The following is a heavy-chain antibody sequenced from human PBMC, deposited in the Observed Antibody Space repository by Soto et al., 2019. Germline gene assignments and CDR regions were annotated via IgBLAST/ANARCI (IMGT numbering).Heavy chain of an antibody. CDR3: ARIGYGYPSGRGWFDP. Sequence: QVQLVQSGAEVKKSGASVKVSCKASGYTFTSYTMHWVRQAPGQSLEWMGWINAGNGDTKYSQKFQGRVTITRDIAASTAYMELSSLRSEDTAVYYCARIGYGYPSGRGWFDPWGQGTLVTFSS. CDR1: GYTFTSYT. CDR2: INAGNGDT. V-gene: IGHV1-3*01. D-gene: IGHD5-18*01. J-gene: IGHJ5*02.